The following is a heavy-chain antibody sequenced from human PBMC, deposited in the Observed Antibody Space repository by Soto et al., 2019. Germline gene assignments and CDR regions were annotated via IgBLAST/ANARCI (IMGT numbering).Heavy chain of an antibody. CDR3: ALRITASPNSYCGIDV. Sequence: QVQLVQSGAEVKKPGSSVKVSCKASGGTFSSYAINWVRQAPGQGLEWMGGIIPIFGTADYAQKFQGRVTITAGEHTSTAYMGLSSLRSEDTAGYYCALRITASPNSYCGIDVWGQGTRSTVSS. D-gene: IGHD1-20*01. J-gene: IGHJ6*02. V-gene: IGHV1-69*12. CDR2: IIPIFGTA. CDR1: GGTFSSYA.